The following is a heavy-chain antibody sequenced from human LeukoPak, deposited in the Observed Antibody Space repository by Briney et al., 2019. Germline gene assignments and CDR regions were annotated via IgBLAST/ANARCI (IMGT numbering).Heavy chain of an antibody. CDR1: GFPFSGYS. CDR2: ISSSAAYI. D-gene: IGHD2-15*01. V-gene: IGHV3-21*01. Sequence: GGSLRLTCAASGFPFSGYSLHWVRQAPGKGLEWVSSISSSAAYIAYAGSVKGRFTISRDNAKDSLYLQMNNLRAEDTAVYYCAREGKDLRLGYYNSAVDVWGQGTTVSVSS. J-gene: IGHJ6*02. CDR3: AREGKDLRLGYYNSAVDV.